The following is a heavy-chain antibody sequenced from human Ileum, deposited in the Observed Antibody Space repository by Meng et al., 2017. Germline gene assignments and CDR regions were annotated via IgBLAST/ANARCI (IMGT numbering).Heavy chain of an antibody. J-gene: IGHJ5*01. CDR1: CASVGDGDYQ. Sequence: KLTPARALSATVSCASVGDGDYQWGGVPQHPGKGWDCIGHMYSSGNAYYNPSLKSRVSMSVDTSKNQFSVRLSSGTAADTAIYYCARVYYDSSGLNWFDSWGQGTLVTVSS. V-gene: IGHV4-31*02. D-gene: IGHD3-22*01. CDR2: MYSSGNA. CDR3: ARVYYDSSGLNWFDS.